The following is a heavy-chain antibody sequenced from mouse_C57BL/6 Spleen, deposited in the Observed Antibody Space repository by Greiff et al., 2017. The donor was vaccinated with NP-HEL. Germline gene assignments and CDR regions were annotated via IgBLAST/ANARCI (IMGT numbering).Heavy chain of an antibody. V-gene: IGHV5-4*01. Sequence: EVQRVESGGGLVKPGGSLKLSCAASGFTFSSYAMSWVRQTPEKRLEWVATISDGGSYTYYPDNVKGRFTISRDNAKNNLYLQMSHLKSEDTAMYYCARGRAGTEGYWGKGTTLTVSS. J-gene: IGHJ2*01. D-gene: IGHD4-1*01. CDR1: GFTFSSYA. CDR2: ISDGGSYT. CDR3: ARGRAGTEGY.